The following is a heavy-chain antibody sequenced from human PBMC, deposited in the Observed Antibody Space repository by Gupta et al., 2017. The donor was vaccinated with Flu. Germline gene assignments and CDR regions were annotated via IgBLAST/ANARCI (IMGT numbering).Heavy chain of an antibody. CDR2: SNPDGSST. Sequence: EMQLVESGGGLVQPGGFLRLSCASSGFTFSSSYLQWVRQGPGKVLVWVSRSNPDGSSTTYAESVKGRFTISRDNAKNTLYLQMNSLGDDDTAVYYCATVTSGCWGQGTLVTVSS. CDR3: ATVTSGC. V-gene: IGHV3-74*03. D-gene: IGHD4-17*01. J-gene: IGHJ4*02. CDR1: GFTFSSSY.